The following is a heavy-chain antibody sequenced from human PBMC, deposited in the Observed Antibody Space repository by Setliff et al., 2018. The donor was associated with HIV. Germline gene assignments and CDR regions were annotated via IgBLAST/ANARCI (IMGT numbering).Heavy chain of an antibody. J-gene: IGHJ4*02. D-gene: IGHD1-26*01. V-gene: IGHV4-31*03. CDR3: AKDRSGSYRTFDY. CDR2: FSYSGNI. CDR1: GGSISNGGYY. Sequence: SETLSLTCTVSGGSISNGGYYWSWIRQHPGKGLEYIGYFSYSGNIYYNPSLKSRVTISVDTSKNQFSLELNSVTAADTAVYYCAKDRSGSYRTFDYWGPGILVTVSS.